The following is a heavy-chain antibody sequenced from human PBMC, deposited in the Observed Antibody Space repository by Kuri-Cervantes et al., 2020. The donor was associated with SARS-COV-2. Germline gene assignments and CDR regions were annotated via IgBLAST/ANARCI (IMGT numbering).Heavy chain of an antibody. D-gene: IGHD7-27*01. CDR2: ISGSGSYI. Sequence: GGSLRLSCVASGFTLTKYTMNWVRQAPGKALEWVSSISGSGSYIYYADSVKGRFTISRESGESSLYLHMNSLRGDDTAVYYCARDLRLGKSLDYWGQGTLVTVSS. CDR1: GFTLTKYT. V-gene: IGHV3-21*01. J-gene: IGHJ4*02. CDR3: ARDLRLGKSLDY.